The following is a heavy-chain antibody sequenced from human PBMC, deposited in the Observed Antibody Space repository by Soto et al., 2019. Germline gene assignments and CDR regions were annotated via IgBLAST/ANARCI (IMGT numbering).Heavy chain of an antibody. V-gene: IGHV3-30*18. CDR2: ISHDGNIK. CDR3: AKTIVPAAVRPIDY. CDR1: GFTFSRFG. J-gene: IGHJ4*02. Sequence: GGSLRLSCSVSGFTFSRFGMHWVRQAPGKGLEWVALISHDGNIKYYSDSVRGRFTISRDNSRTTLFLQMNSLGPEDTAIYFCAKTIVPAAVRPIDYWGLGTLVTVSS. D-gene: IGHD2-2*01.